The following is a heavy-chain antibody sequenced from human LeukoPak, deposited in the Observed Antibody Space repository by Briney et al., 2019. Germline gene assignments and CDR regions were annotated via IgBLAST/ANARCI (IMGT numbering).Heavy chain of an antibody. D-gene: IGHD6-19*01. V-gene: IGHV4-38-2*02. J-gene: IGHJ4*02. CDR2: IYHSGST. CDR1: GYFISSGYY. Sequence: SETLSLTCSVSGYFISSGYYWGWIRQPPGKGLEWIGSIYHSGSTYYNPSLKSRVTISVDTSKNQFSLKLSSVTAADTAVYYCATENSSGWYYFDYWGQGTLVTVSS. CDR3: ATENSSGWYYFDY.